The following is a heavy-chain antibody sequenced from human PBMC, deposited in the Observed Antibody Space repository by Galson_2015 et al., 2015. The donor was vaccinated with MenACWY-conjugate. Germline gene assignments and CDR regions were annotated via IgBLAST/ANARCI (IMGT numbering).Heavy chain of an antibody. Sequence: SLRLSCAASGFTVSNYWMYWVRQAPGKGLVWVSRINSDGSSTSYADSEKGRFAISRDNARNTLYLQMSGLRVEDSAVYYCARAPVSYDSGLAMDVWGQGTTVTVS. CDR3: ARAPVSYDSGLAMDV. CDR1: GFTVSNYW. D-gene: IGHD3-10*01. V-gene: IGHV3-74*01. J-gene: IGHJ6*02. CDR2: INSDGSST.